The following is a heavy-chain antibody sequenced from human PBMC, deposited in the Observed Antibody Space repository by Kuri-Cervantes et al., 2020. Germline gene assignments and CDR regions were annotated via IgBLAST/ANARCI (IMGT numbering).Heavy chain of an antibody. V-gene: IGHV3-7*01. CDR3: ARDKPDDDYGTTFDY. J-gene: IGHJ4*02. CDR1: GFTFNNYW. CDR2: IKHDGTEK. Sequence: GGSLRLSCAASGFTFNNYWMSWVRQAPGKGLEWVANIKHDGTEKYYVDSVKGRFTISRDNAKNSLYLQMNSLRAEDTAVYYCARDKPDDDYGTTFDYWGQGTLVTVSS. D-gene: IGHD4/OR15-4a*01.